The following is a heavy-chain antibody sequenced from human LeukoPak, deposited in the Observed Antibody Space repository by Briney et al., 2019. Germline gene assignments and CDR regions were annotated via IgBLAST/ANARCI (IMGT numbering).Heavy chain of an antibody. D-gene: IGHD2-15*01. Sequence: SVKVSCKASGGTFSSYGISWVRQAPGQGLEWMGGIIPIFGTANYAQKFQGRVTITADESTSTAYMDLSSLRSEDTAVYYCARTGENPPAATLYGMDVWGQGTTVTVSS. V-gene: IGHV1-69*13. CDR3: ARTGENPPAATLYGMDV. CDR1: GGTFSSYG. CDR2: IIPIFGTA. J-gene: IGHJ6*02.